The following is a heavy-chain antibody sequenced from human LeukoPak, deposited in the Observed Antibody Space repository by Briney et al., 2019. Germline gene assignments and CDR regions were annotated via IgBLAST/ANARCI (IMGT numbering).Heavy chain of an antibody. V-gene: IGHV3-33*08. D-gene: IGHD4-17*01. CDR3: ARQGGYGDLDY. CDR1: GFTFSSYG. CDR2: IWYDGTDK. Sequence: PGGSLRLSCAASGFTFSSYGIHWVRQAPGRGLEWVAVIWYDGTDKYYADSVKGRFTISRDSAKNSLYLQMNSLRDEGTAVYYCARQGGYGDLDYWGQGTLVTVSS. J-gene: IGHJ4*02.